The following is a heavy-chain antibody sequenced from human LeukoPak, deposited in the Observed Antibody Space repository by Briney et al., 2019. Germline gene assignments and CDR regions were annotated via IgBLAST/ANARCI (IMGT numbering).Heavy chain of an antibody. Sequence: SGGSLRLSCAASGFTFSSYGMHWVRQAPGKGLEWVAFIRYDGSNKYYADSVKGRFTISRDNSKNTLYLQMNSLRAEDTAVYYCAIGPPYAPGVLDVWGKGTTVTISS. V-gene: IGHV3-30*02. D-gene: IGHD7-27*01. CDR1: GFTFSSYG. CDR2: IRYDGSNK. J-gene: IGHJ6*04. CDR3: AIGPPYAPGVLDV.